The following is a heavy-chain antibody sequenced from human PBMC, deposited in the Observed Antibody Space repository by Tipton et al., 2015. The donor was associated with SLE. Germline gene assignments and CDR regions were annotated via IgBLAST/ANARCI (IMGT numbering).Heavy chain of an antibody. D-gene: IGHD7-27*01. J-gene: IGHJ4*02. CDR1: DGSISDYY. Sequence: TLSLTCTVSDGSISDYYWTWIRQPAGEGLEWIGRIYASGSTNYNPSLRSRAAMSVDTSKNQFSLNLSSVTAADTAVYYCARPTGDNFDYWGQGILVTVSS. V-gene: IGHV4-4*07. CDR3: ARPTGDNFDY. CDR2: IYASGST.